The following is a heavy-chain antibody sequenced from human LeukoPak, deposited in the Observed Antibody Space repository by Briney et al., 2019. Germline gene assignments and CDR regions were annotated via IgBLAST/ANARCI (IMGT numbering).Heavy chain of an antibody. D-gene: IGHD3-3*01. CDR3: AKEYYDFWSGYYYFDY. CDR1: GFTFSSYG. CDR2: IRYDGSNK. J-gene: IGHJ4*02. V-gene: IGHV3-30*02. Sequence: GESLRLSCAASGFTFSSYGMHWVRQAPGKGLEWVAFIRYDGSNKYYADSVKGRFTISRDNSKNTLYLQMNSLRAEDTAVYYCAKEYYDFWSGYYYFDYWGQGTLVTVSS.